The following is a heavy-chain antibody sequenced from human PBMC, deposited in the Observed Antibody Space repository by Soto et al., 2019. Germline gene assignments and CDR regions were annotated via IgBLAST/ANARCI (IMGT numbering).Heavy chain of an antibody. CDR3: AKDPNGDYVGAFDS. D-gene: IGHD4-17*01. V-gene: IGHV3-23*01. Sequence: GGSLRLSCRASGFSFSSFAMTWVRQAPGKGLEWVSSIGGSGIITYYTDSVKGRFTISRDNSGNTLFLHMNSLRADDTAVYYCAKDPNGDYVGAFDSLGQGTLVTVSS. J-gene: IGHJ4*02. CDR1: GFSFSSFA. CDR2: IGGSGIIT.